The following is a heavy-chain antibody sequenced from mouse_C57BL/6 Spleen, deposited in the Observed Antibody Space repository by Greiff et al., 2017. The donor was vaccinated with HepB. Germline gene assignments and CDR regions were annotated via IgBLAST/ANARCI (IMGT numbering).Heavy chain of an antibody. CDR2: IHPNSGST. CDR3: AREGTTVVATKAY. Sequence: QVQLKQPGAELVKPGASVKLSCKASGYTFTSYWMHWVKQRPGQGLEWIGMIHPNSGSTNYNEKFKSKATLTVDKSSSTAYMQLSSLTSEDSAVYYCAREGTTVVATKAYWGQGTLVTVSA. D-gene: IGHD1-1*01. V-gene: IGHV1-64*01. J-gene: IGHJ3*01. CDR1: GYTFTSYW.